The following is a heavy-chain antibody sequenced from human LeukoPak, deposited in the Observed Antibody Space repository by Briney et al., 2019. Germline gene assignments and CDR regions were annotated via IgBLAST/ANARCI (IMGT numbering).Heavy chain of an antibody. CDR3: TRGLSRERSGWHFDS. CDR2: ISSNSRNI. J-gene: IGHJ4*02. Sequence: PGGSLRLSCVASGFTLSSYNMNWVRQAAGKGLDGIPYISSNSRNIYDVDSVRGRFTISRDNAKNSLFLQMNNLRVEDTAVYYCTRGLSRERSGWHFDSWGQGTLVTVSS. V-gene: IGHV3-48*01. CDR1: GFTLSSYN. D-gene: IGHD6-19*01.